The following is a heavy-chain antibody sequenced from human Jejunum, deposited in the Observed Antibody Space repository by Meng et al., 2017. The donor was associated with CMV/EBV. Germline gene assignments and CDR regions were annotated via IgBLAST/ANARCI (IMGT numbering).Heavy chain of an antibody. D-gene: IGHD1-26*01. J-gene: IGHJ4*02. CDR2: ISSSSSYI. Sequence: SGLTFSSYSMNWVRQAPGKGLEWVSSISSSSSYIYYAESVKGRFTISRDNAKNSLYLQMNSLRAEDTAVYYCAVRRGSYLPGLFDYWGQGTLVTVSS. V-gene: IGHV3-21*01. CDR3: AVRRGSYLPGLFDY. CDR1: GLTFSSYS.